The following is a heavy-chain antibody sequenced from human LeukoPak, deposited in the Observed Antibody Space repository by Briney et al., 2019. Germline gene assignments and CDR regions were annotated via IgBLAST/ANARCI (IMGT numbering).Heavy chain of an antibody. D-gene: IGHD3-10*01. V-gene: IGHV4-59*01. CDR1: GGSISSDY. CDR3: ARKGSYTNWFDP. CDR2: IYYSGST. J-gene: IGHJ5*02. Sequence: SETLSLTCTVSGGSISSDYWSWIRQPPGKGLEWIGYIYYSGSTNYNPSLKSRVTISVDTSKNQFSLKLSSVTAADTAVYYCARKGSYTNWFDPWGQGTLVTVSS.